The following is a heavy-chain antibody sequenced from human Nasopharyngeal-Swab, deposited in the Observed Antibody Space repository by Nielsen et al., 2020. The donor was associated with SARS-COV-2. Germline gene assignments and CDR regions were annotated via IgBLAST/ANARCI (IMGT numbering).Heavy chain of an antibody. J-gene: IGHJ3*02. CDR3: ARESPFGGHDAFDI. V-gene: IGHV3-21*01. D-gene: IGHD3-16*01. CDR2: ISSSSSYI. CDR1: GFTFSSYA. Sequence: GGSLRLSCAASGFTFSSYAMHWVRQAPGKGLEWVSSISSSSSYIYYADSVKGRFTISRDNAKNSLYLQMNSLRAEDTAVYYCARESPFGGHDAFDIWGQGTMVTVSS.